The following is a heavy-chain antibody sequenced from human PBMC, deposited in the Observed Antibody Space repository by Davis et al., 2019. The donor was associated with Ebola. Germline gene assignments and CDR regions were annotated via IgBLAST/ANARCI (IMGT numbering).Heavy chain of an antibody. CDR2: VSGSGGST. V-gene: IGHV3-23*01. D-gene: IGHD2-2*01. J-gene: IGHJ5*02. CDR3: AKGLYCGSSTCHEGGWFGP. Sequence: PGGSLRLSCAASGFTFTNYAMSWVRQAPGKGLEWVSTVSGSGGSTYDADSVKGRFTISRDTSKNTLYLQMHSLRAEDTAVYYGAKGLYCGSSTCHEGGWFGPWGQGTLVTVSS. CDR1: GFTFTNYA.